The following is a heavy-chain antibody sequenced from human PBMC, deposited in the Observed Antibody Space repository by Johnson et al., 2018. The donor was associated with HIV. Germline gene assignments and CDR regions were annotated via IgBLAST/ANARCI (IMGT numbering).Heavy chain of an antibody. CDR1: GLSFSNFG. CDR2: ISYDGSNK. D-gene: IGHD5-18*01. CDR3: ARAGYSYGLGAFDI. V-gene: IGHV3-30*03. J-gene: IGHJ3*02. Sequence: QVQLVESGGGVVQPGKSLTLSCVVSGLSFSNFGIHWVRQAPGKGPEWVAVISYDGSNKYYADSVKGRFTISRDNSKNTLYLQMNSLRVEDTALYYCARAGYSYGLGAFDIWGQGTMVTVSS.